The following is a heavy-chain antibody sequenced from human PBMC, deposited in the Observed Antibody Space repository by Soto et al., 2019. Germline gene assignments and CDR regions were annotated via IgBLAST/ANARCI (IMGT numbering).Heavy chain of an antibody. CDR3: AKELWGVYGENWYFDL. CDR1: GFTFSSYA. Sequence: EVQLLESGGGLVQPGGSLRLSCAASGFTFSSYAMSWVRQAPGKGLEWVSAISGSGGSTYYADSVKGRFTISRDNSKNTLYLRMNSLRAEDTAVYYCAKELWGVYGENWYFDLWGRGTLVTVSS. CDR2: ISGSGGST. J-gene: IGHJ2*01. V-gene: IGHV3-23*01. D-gene: IGHD3-10*01.